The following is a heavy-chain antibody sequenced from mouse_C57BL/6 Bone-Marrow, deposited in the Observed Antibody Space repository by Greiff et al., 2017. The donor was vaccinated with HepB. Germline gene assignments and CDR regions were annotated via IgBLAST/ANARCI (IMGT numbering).Heavy chain of an antibody. J-gene: IGHJ1*03. CDR3: ARRLGV. CDR2: IHPNSGST. Sequence: QVQLQQSGAELARPGASVKLSCKASGYTFTSYGISWVKQRPGQGLEWIGMIHPNSGSTNYNEKFKSKATLTVDKSSSTADMQLSSLTSEDSAVYYCARRLGVWGTGTTVTVSS. V-gene: IGHV1-64*01. CDR1: GYTFTSYG.